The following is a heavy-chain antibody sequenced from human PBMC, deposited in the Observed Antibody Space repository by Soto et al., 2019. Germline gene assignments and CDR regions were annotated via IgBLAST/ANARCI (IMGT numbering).Heavy chain of an antibody. Sequence: GGSLRLSCAASGFTFSSYGMHWVRQAPGKGLEWVAVIWYDGSNKYYADSVKGRFTISRDNSKNTLYLQMNSLRAEDTAVYYCARDPQHSPLSIAETFGWFDSWGQGTLVTVSS. V-gene: IGHV3-33*01. CDR2: IWYDGSNK. CDR3: ARDPQHSPLSIAETFGWFDS. D-gene: IGHD6-6*01. CDR1: GFTFSSYG. J-gene: IGHJ5*02.